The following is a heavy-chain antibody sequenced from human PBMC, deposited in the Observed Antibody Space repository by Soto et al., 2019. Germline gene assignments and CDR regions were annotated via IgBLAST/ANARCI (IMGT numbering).Heavy chain of an antibody. CDR3: ANVALYIWGSPFDI. D-gene: IGHD3-16*01. J-gene: IGHJ3*02. CDR1: GFTFSSYA. V-gene: IGHV3-23*01. Sequence: GGSLRLSCAASGFTFSSYAMSWVRQPPGKGLEWVSAISGSGGSTYYADSVKGRFTISRDNSKNTLYLQINSLRAEDTAVYYCANVALYIWGSPFDIWGQGTMVTVSS. CDR2: ISGSGGST.